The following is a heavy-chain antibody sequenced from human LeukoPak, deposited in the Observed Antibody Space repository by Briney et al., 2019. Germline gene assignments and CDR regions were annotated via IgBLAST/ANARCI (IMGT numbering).Heavy chain of an antibody. CDR2: ISYDGSNK. Sequence: GGSLRLSCAASGFTFSSYAMHWVRQAPGKGLEWVAVISYDGSNKYYADSVKGRFTISRDNSKNTLYLQMNSLRPEDTAVYYCARDGGGMDVWGQGTTVTVSS. CDR1: GFTFSSYA. J-gene: IGHJ6*02. D-gene: IGHD3-3*01. V-gene: IGHV3-30-3*01. CDR3: ARDGGGMDV.